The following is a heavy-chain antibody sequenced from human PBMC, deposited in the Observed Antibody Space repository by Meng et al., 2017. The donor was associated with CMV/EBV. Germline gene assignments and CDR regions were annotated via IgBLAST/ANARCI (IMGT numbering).Heavy chain of an antibody. J-gene: IGHJ4*02. CDR1: GYTFTSYG. V-gene: IGHV1-18*01. CDR2: ISAYNGNT. CDR3: ARGGRYYYDSSGYCDY. Sequence: VQLVQFGAEVHKPVAPVKASFNAFGYTFTSYGISWLRQAPGQGLEWMGWISAYNGNTNYAQKLQGRVTMTTDTSTSTAYMELRSLRSDDTAVYYCARGGRYYYDSSGYCDYWGQGTLVTVSS. D-gene: IGHD3-22*01.